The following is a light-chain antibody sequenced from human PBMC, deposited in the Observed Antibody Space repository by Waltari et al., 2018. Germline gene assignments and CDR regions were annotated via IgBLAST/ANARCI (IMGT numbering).Light chain of an antibody. CDR3: MQALQTPYS. V-gene: IGKV2-29*02. J-gene: IGKJ2*03. CDR2: RVS. Sequence: DIVMTKTPLSLPVTPGEPASISCRSSQGLLHSNGNTYLYWYLQKPGQPPRLLIYRVSNRFSGVPDRFSGSGSGTDFTLKISRVEAEDVGIYYCMQALQTPYSFGQGTKVEIK. CDR1: QGLLHSNGNTY.